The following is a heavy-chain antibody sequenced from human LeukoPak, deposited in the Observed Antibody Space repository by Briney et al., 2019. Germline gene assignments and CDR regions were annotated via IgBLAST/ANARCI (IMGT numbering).Heavy chain of an antibody. CDR2: IIPILGIA. V-gene: IGHV1-69*04. CDR1: GGTFSSYA. CDR3: ARDHTYCGGDCYNPDAFDI. Sequence: GASVKVSCKASGGTFSSYAISWVRQAPGQGLEWKGRIIPILGIANYAQKFQGRVTITADKSTSTAYMELSSLRSEDTAVYYCARDHTYCGGDCYNPDAFDIWGQGTMVTVSS. J-gene: IGHJ3*02. D-gene: IGHD2-21*02.